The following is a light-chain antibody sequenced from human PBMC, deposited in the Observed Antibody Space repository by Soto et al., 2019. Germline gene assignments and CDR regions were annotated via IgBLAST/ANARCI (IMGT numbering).Light chain of an antibody. CDR2: AAS. Sequence: DIQLTQSPSFLSASVGDRVTITCRASQGIRNYLAWYQQKPGKAPKLLIYAASTLQSGVPSRFSSSGSGTEFTLTISSLQPEDFATYYCQQVNSYPPYTFGQGTKLEIK. CDR3: QQVNSYPPYT. CDR1: QGIRNY. J-gene: IGKJ2*01. V-gene: IGKV1-9*01.